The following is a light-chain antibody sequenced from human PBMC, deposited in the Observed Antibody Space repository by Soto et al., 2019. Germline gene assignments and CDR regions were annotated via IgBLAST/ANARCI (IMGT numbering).Light chain of an antibody. CDR1: QSISSY. CDR2: AAS. Sequence: DIPMTQSPSSLSASVGDRVTITCRASQSISSYLNWYQQKPGKAPKLLIYAASSLQSGVPSRVSGSGSGTDFTLTISSLQPEDFATYYCQQSYSTSWTFGQGTKVEIK. CDR3: QQSYSTSWT. V-gene: IGKV1-39*01. J-gene: IGKJ1*01.